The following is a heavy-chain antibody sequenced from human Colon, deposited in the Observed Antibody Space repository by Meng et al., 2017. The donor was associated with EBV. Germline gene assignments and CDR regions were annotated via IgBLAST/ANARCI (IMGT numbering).Heavy chain of an antibody. CDR2: IDHRGNT. D-gene: IGHD3-10*01. J-gene: IGHJ5*02. Sequence: QVQIQQWGAGLLKPSGTLSRSCAVYGGSFRDYYWTWIRHPPGKGLEWIGEIDHRGNTKYNPSLKSRVTISLDTSKKQFSLKVSSVTAADSAVYYCARRGPSGNFSPWSQGALVTVSS. CDR3: ARRGPSGNFSP. V-gene: IGHV4-34*01. CDR1: GGSFRDYY.